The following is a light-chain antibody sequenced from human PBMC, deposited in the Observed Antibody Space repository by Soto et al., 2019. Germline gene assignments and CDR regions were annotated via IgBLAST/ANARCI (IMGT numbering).Light chain of an antibody. CDR3: QQASSFPFT. CDR1: QRISNW. Sequence: DIPMTQSPSSVSASVGDRVTITCRASQRISNWVAWYQQKPGKAPNLLIYAASTLQSGAPSRFSGSGSGTDFILTISSLQPEDSATYYCQQASSFPFTFCPGTKVDV. CDR2: AAS. V-gene: IGKV1-12*01. J-gene: IGKJ3*01.